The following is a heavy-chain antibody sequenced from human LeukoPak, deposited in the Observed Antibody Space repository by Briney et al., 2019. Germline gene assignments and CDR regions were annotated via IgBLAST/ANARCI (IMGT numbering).Heavy chain of an antibody. V-gene: IGHV3-21*01. CDR1: GFTFSTYT. CDR3: ARSYDYVWGNYRYDFDY. CDR2: ISSSSSYI. Sequence: PGGSLRLSCAASGFTFSTYTMHWVRQAPGKGLEWVSSISSSSSYIYYTDSVKGRFTVSRDNAKNSLYLQMNSLRAEDTAVYYCARSYDYVWGNYRYDFDYWGQGTLATVPS. J-gene: IGHJ4*02. D-gene: IGHD3-16*02.